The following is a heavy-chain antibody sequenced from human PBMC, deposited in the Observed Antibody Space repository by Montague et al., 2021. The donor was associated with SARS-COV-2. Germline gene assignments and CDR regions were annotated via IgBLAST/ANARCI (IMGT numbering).Heavy chain of an antibody. CDR1: GGSISTTSYY. CDR3: ARDLRNSYAMDV. CDR2: IFYSGTT. J-gene: IGHJ6*02. Sequence: SETLSLTCAVSGGSISTTSYYWGGIRQPPGKGLGWIASIFYSGTTYNNPSIRSRVTISVETSKNQFSLTVASVTAADTAIYYCARDLRNSYAMDVWGQGTTVIVSS. V-gene: IGHV4-39*07.